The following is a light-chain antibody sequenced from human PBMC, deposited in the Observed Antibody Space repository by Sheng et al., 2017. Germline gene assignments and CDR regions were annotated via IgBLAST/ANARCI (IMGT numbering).Light chain of an antibody. CDR2: GAS. Sequence: MTQSPASVSASVGDRVTITCRASQGISTWLAWYQQKPGQPPRLLIYGASTRASGVPARFLGSGSGTDFTLTISSLQSEDFALYYCQQYSHWPPYTFGQGTKLEIK. CDR3: QQYSHWPPYT. CDR1: QGISTW. V-gene: IGKV3-15*01. J-gene: IGKJ2*01.